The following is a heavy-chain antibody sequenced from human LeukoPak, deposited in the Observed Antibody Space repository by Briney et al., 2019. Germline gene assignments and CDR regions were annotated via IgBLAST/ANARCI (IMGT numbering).Heavy chain of an antibody. CDR2: INWNGGST. CDR1: GFTFDDYG. J-gene: IGHJ4*02. D-gene: IGHD2-15*01. CDR3: ARDRYCSGGSCYTERYFDY. V-gene: IGHV3-20*04. Sequence: SGGSLRLSCAASGFTFDDYGMSWVRQAPGMGLEWVSGINWNGGSTGYADSVKGRFTISRDNAKNSLYLQMNSLRAEDTALYYCARDRYCSGGSCYTERYFDYWGQGTLVTVSS.